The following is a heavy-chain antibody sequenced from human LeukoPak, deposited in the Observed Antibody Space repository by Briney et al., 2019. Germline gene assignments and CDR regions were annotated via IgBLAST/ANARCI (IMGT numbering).Heavy chain of an antibody. CDR3: ARVGRKRIMYGDYAVYFDY. D-gene: IGHD4-17*01. Sequence: ASVKVSCKASGYTFTGYYMHWVRQAPGQGLEWMGWINPNSGGTNYAQKFQGRVTMTRDTSISTAYMELSRLRSDDTAVYYCARVGRKRIMYGDYAVYFDYWGQGTLVTVSS. J-gene: IGHJ4*02. V-gene: IGHV1-2*02. CDR1: GYTFTGYY. CDR2: INPNSGGT.